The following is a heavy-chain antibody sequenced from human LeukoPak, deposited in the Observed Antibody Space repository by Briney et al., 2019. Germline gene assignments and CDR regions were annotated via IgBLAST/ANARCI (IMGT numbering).Heavy chain of an antibody. CDR1: GGSISSYY. V-gene: IGHV4-59*01. D-gene: IGHD3-22*01. Sequence: KSSETLSLTCTVSGGSISSYYWSWIRQPPGKGLEWIGYIYYSGSTNYNPSLKSRVTISVDTSKNQFSLKLSSVTAADTAVYYCARYYYDSSGYIGDYYYYGMDVWGQGTTVTVSS. CDR2: IYYSGST. CDR3: ARYYYDSSGYIGDYYYYGMDV. J-gene: IGHJ6*02.